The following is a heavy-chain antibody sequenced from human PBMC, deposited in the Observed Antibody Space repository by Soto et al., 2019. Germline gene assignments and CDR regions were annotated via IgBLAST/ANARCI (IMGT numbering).Heavy chain of an antibody. D-gene: IGHD6-6*01. CDR3: ARDLRIAARPGLPNPNWFDP. J-gene: IGHJ5*02. CDR1: GGSISSYY. V-gene: IGHV4-59*01. Sequence: KASETLSLTCTVSGGSISSYYWSWIRQPPGKGLEWIGYIYYSGSTNYNPSLKSRVTISVDTSKNQFSLKLSSVTAADTAVYYCARDLRIAARPGLPNPNWFDPWGQGTLVTVSS. CDR2: IYYSGST.